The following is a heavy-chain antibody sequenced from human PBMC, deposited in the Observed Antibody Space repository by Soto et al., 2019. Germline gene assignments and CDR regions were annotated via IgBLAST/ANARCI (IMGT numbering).Heavy chain of an antibody. D-gene: IGHD4-17*01. Sequence: QVQLQESGPGLVKPSQTLSLTCTVSGGSISSGGYYWSWIRQHPGKVLEWIGYIFYSGSTYFNPSLMSRVTISVDTSKNQFSLKLSSVTAADTAVYYCAKGTTVTLYYFDYWGQGTLVTVSS. CDR2: IFYSGST. V-gene: IGHV4-31*03. CDR3: AKGTTVTLYYFDY. J-gene: IGHJ4*02. CDR1: GGSISSGGYY.